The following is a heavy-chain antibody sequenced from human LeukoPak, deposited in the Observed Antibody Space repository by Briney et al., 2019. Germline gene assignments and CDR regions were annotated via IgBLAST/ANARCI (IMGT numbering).Heavy chain of an antibody. CDR1: GYTLTELS. J-gene: IGHJ5*02. D-gene: IGHD3-3*01. CDR2: FDPEDGET. V-gene: IGHV1-24*01. Sequence: ASVKVSCKVSGYTLTELSMHWVRQAPGKGLEWMGGFDPEDGETIYAQKFQGRVTMTEDTSTDTAYMELSSLRPEDTAVYYCATDRYDFWSGSTGPRFDPWGQGTLVTVSS. CDR3: ATDRYDFWSGSTGPRFDP.